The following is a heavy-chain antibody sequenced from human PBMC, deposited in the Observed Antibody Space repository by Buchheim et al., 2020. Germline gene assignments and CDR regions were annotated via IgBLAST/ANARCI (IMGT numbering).Heavy chain of an antibody. D-gene: IGHD2-21*01. CDR1: GFTFSSYG. V-gene: IGHV3-30*03. CDR3: ARNCDYYYGMDV. Sequence: QVQLVESGGGVVQPGRSLRLSCAASGFTFSSYGMHWVRQAPGKGLEWVAVISYDGSNKYYADSVKGRFTISRDNSKNTLYLQMNSLRAEDTAVYYCARNCDYYYGMDVWGQGTT. J-gene: IGHJ6*02. CDR2: ISYDGSNK.